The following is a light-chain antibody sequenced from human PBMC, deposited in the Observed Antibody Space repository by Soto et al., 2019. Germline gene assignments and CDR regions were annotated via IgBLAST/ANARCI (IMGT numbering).Light chain of an antibody. CDR3: SSYAGANRV. CDR1: SSDVGANNY. Sequence: QSVLTQPPSASGTPGQSVTISCTGTSSDVGANNYVSWYQQHPGKAPKLMIHEVTKRPSGVPDRFSGSKSGNTASLTVSGLQAEDEADYYCSSYAGANRVFGTGTKVTV. J-gene: IGLJ1*01. V-gene: IGLV2-8*01. CDR2: EVT.